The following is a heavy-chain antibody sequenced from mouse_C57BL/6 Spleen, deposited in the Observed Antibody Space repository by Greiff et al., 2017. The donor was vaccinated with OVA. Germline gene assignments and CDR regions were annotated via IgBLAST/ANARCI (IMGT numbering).Heavy chain of an antibody. Sequence: DVQLVESGGGLVKPGGSLKLSCAASGFTFSSYAMSWVRQTPEKRLEWVATISDGGSYTYYPDNVKGRFTISRDNAKNNLYLQMSHLKSEDTAMYYCARHYSNSGFDYWGQGTTLTVSS. D-gene: IGHD2-5*01. V-gene: IGHV5-4*01. CDR1: GFTFSSYA. J-gene: IGHJ2*01. CDR3: ARHYSNSGFDY. CDR2: ISDGGSYT.